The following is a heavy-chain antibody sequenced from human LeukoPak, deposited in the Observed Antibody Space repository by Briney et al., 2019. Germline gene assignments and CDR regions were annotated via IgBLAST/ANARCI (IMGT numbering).Heavy chain of an antibody. CDR2: IIPILGIA. CDR3: ARVGSGSRTDAFDI. V-gene: IGHV1-69*04. CDR1: GGTFSSYA. Sequence: SVKVSCKASGGTFSSYAISWVRQAPGQGLEWMGRIIPILGIANYAQKFQGRVTITADKSTSTAHMELSSLRSEDTAVYYCARVGSGSRTDAFDIWGQGTMVTVSS. J-gene: IGHJ3*02. D-gene: IGHD1-26*01.